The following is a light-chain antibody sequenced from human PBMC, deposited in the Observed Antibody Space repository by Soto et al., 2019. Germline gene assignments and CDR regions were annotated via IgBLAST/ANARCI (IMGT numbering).Light chain of an antibody. V-gene: IGKV1-33*01. CDR1: QDITNY. Sequence: DIQMTQAPSSLSASVGDRVTITCQASQDITNYLNWYQQKPGKPPKLLINDAYNLETGVPSRFSGSGSWTHVSFTINSLQPEDFATYSCQQYDDLPITCGIGTRLDIK. CDR2: DAY. J-gene: IGKJ5*01. CDR3: QQYDDLPIT.